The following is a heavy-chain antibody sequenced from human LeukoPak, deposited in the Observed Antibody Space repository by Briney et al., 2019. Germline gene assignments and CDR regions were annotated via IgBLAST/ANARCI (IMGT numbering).Heavy chain of an antibody. CDR2: IYYSGST. Sequence: PSETLSLTCTVSGGSIRSSYYYWAWIRQPPGKGLQWIASIYYSGSTYYNSSLKSRVTISVDTSKNQFSLKLSSMTAADTAVYYCASDKGYSNNYFDYWGQGTLVTVSS. J-gene: IGHJ4*02. CDR1: GGSIRSSYYY. V-gene: IGHV4-39*02. CDR3: ASDKGYSNNYFDY. D-gene: IGHD6-13*01.